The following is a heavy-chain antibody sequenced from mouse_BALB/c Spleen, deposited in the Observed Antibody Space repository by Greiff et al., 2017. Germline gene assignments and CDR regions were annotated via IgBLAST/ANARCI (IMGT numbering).Heavy chain of an antibody. CDR2: IDPENGNT. V-gene: IGHV14-1*02. CDR3: ARSVYYGNPFAY. Sequence: VQLQQSGAELVRPGALVKLSCKASGFNIKDYYMHWVKQRPEQGLEWIGWIDPENGNTIYDPKFQGKASITADTSSNTAYLQLSSLTSEDTAVYYCARSVYYGNPFAYWGQGTLVTVSA. CDR1: GFNIKDYY. J-gene: IGHJ3*01. D-gene: IGHD2-1*01.